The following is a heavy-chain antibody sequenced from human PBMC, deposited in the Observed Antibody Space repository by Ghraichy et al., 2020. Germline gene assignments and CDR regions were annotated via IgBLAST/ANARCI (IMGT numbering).Heavy chain of an antibody. CDR1: GFTVSSNY. CDR2: IYSGGST. D-gene: IGHD3-16*01. CDR3: ASGLNEPPPGHRLDLYDYIWGSYMDRGAYFDY. J-gene: IGHJ4*02. Sequence: GGSLRLSCAASGFTVSSNYMSWVRQAPGRGLEWVSVIYSGGSTYYADSVKGRFTISRDNSKNTLYLQMNSLRAEDTAVYYCASGLNEPPPGHRLDLYDYIWGSYMDRGAYFDYWGQGTLVTVSS. V-gene: IGHV3-53*01.